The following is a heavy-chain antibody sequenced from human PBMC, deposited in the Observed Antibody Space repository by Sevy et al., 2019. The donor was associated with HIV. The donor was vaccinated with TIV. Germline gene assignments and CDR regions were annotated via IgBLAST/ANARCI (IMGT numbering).Heavy chain of an antibody. J-gene: IGHJ4*02. Sequence: SETLSLTCTVSGGSIDSTSYYWGWIRQPPGKGLEWIGTIYYNGNTYYSPSLESRVTISVDTSRNQFSLWLTSVTTADTAIYYCAREWAWGTYPNSIDYWGPGTLVTVSS. CDR3: AREWAWGTYPNSIDY. CDR1: GGSIDSTSYY. CDR2: IYYNGNT. V-gene: IGHV4-39*02. D-gene: IGHD3-16*01.